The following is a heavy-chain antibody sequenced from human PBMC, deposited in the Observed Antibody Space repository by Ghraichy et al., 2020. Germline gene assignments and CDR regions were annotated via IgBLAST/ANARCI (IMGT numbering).Heavy chain of an antibody. V-gene: IGHV3-13*01. J-gene: IGHJ4*02. CDR3: ARGLAVAPHYFHY. Sequence: GSLILSCVASGFTFSSYDMHWVRQVTGKGLEWVSGIGTGGDTFYVDSVKGRFSISRENAKNSVYLQMNSLRVGDTAVYYCARGLAVAPHYFHYWGQGTLVPVSS. CDR1: GFTFSSYD. D-gene: IGHD2-2*01. CDR2: IGTGGDT.